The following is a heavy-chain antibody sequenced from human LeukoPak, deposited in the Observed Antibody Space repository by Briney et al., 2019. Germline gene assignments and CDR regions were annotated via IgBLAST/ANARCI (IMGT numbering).Heavy chain of an antibody. CDR1: GGSISSGGYY. CDR2: ISYSGST. D-gene: IGHD3-10*01. J-gene: IGHJ2*01. Sequence: SQTLSLTCTVSGGSISSGGYYWSWIRQHPGKGLEWIGYISYSGSTYYNPSLKSRVTISVDTSKNDCSLKLTALTAADTAVYYCARGAGNFDRLGRGTLVTVSS. V-gene: IGHV4-31*03. CDR3: ARGAGNFDR.